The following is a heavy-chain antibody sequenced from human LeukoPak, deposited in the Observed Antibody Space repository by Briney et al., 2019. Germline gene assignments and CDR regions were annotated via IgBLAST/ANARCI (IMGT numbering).Heavy chain of an antibody. Sequence: SETLSLTCTVSGGSISSGGYYWSWIRQPPGKGLEWIGYIYHSGSTYYNPSLKSRVTISVDRSKNQFSLKLSSVTAADTAVYYCARGPPWDDFLSGYYIYWGQGTLVTVSS. D-gene: IGHD3-3*01. CDR2: IYHSGST. CDR3: ARGPPWDDFLSGYYIY. CDR1: GGSISSGGYY. J-gene: IGHJ4*02. V-gene: IGHV4-30-2*01.